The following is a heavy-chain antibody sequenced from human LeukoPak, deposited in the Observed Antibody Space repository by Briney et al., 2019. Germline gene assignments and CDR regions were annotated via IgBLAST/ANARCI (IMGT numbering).Heavy chain of an antibody. J-gene: IGHJ4*02. CDR2: IRYDGSNK. CDR1: GFTFSSYG. CDR3: AKPVARTSYGYSGTDY. V-gene: IGHV3-30*02. Sequence: QPGGSLRLSCAASGFTFSSYGMHWVRQAPGKGLEWVAFIRYDGSNKYYADSVKGRFTISRDNSKNTLYLQMNSLRAEDTAVHYCAKPVARTSYGYSGTDYWGQGTLVTVSS. D-gene: IGHD5-18*01.